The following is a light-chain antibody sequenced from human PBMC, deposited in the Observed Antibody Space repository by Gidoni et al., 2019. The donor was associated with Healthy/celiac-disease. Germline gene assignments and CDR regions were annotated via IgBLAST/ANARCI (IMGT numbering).Light chain of an antibody. Sequence: EIVLTQSPGTLSLSPGERATLSCRASQSVSSSYLAWYQQKPGQAPRLLIYGASSRATGIPDRFSGSGSGTDFTLTISRLEPEDFAVYYYQQYGSSPQTFGQGTKLEIK. J-gene: IGKJ2*01. CDR2: GAS. CDR1: QSVSSSY. CDR3: QQYGSSPQT. V-gene: IGKV3-20*01.